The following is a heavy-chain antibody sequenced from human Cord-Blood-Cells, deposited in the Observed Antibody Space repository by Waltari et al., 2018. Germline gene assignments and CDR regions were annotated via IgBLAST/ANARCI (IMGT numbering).Heavy chain of an antibody. CDR1: GFTFSSYW. Sequence: EVQLVESGGGLVQPGGSLRLYCAASGFTFSSYWMHWVRQAPGKGLVWVQRIMSEGSSTSYADSGKGRFTISRDNAKNRLYLQMNSLRAEDTAVYYCARTYGDYVAFDIWGQGTMVTVSS. D-gene: IGHD4-17*01. CDR2: IMSEGSST. V-gene: IGHV3-74*01. J-gene: IGHJ3*02. CDR3: ARTYGDYVAFDI.